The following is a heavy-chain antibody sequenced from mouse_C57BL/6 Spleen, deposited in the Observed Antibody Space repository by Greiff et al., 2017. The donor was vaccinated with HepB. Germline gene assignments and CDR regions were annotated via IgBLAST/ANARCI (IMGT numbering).Heavy chain of an antibody. CDR1: GYTFTSYW. CDR2: IDPSDSYT. D-gene: IGHD2-5*01. Sequence: VQLQQPGAELVMPGASVKLSCKASGYTFTSYWMHWVKQRPGQGLEWIGEIDPSDSYTNYNQKFKGKSTLTVDKSSSTAYMQLSSLTSEDSAVYYCASRGSNYGWFAYWGQGTLVTVSA. V-gene: IGHV1-69*01. J-gene: IGHJ3*01. CDR3: ASRGSNYGWFAY.